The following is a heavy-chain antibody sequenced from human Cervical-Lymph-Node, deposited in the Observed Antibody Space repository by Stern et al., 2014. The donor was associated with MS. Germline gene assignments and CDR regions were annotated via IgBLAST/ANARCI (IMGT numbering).Heavy chain of an antibody. D-gene: IGHD1-14*01. Sequence: VQLVQSGAEVKKPGASVKVSCKASGYTFTGYYMHWVRQAPGQGPEWMGWINSNHGGTTHAQKFHGRVTVTRDTSISTVFMELSRLRSDDTAVYYCARGGTSSCDYWGQGTLVTVSS. V-gene: IGHV1-2*02. CDR2: INSNHGGT. CDR3: ARGGTSSCDY. CDR1: GYTFTGYY. J-gene: IGHJ4*02.